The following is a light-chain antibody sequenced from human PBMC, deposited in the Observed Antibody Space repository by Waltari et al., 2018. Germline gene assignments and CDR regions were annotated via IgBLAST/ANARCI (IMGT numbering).Light chain of an antibody. J-gene: IGKJ4*01. CDR1: ESVSSW. Sequence: DVQMTQSPSTLSASIGDRVTITCRANESVSSWLAWYQQKPGSAPTLMIYQATILQSGVPSRFSATGSCTDFTLTIKSLQADDFGSYYCQQYNVYPLSFGGGTRLEIK. CDR3: QQYNVYPLS. V-gene: IGKV1-5*03. CDR2: QAT.